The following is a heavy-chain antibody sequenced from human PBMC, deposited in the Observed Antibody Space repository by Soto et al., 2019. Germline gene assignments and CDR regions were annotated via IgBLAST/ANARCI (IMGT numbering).Heavy chain of an antibody. V-gene: IGHV4-30-2*01. CDR2: IYHSGST. D-gene: IGHD2-15*01. CDR3: ARTICSGGSCSFDY. J-gene: IGHJ4*02. CDR1: GGSISSGGYS. Sequence: SETLSLTCAVSGGSISSGGYSWSWIRQPPGKGLEWIGYIYHSGSTYYNPSLKSRVTISVDRSKNQFSLKLSSVTAADTAVYYCARTICSGGSCSFDYWGQGTLVTVSS.